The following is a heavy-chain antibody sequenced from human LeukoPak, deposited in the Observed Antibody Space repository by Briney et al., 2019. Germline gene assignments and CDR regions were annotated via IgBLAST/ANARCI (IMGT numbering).Heavy chain of an antibody. CDR2: IYHSGGT. J-gene: IGHJ3*02. CDR3: VRGFLSTFDI. D-gene: IGHD3-16*02. Sequence: SGTLSLTCAVSGGSISSTNWWSWVRQPPGKGLEWIGEIYHSGGTNYNPSLKSRVTISVDKSTNQFSLNLSSVTAADTAVYYCVRGFLSTFDIWGQGTMVTVSS. CDR1: GGSISSTNW. V-gene: IGHV4-4*02.